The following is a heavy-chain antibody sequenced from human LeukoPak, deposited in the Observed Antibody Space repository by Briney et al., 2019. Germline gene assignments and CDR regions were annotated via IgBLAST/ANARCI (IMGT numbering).Heavy chain of an antibody. CDR1: GGTFSSYA. D-gene: IGHD6-13*01. V-gene: IGHV1-69*05. Sequence: SVKVSCKASGGTFSSYAISLVRQAPGQGLEWMGRIIPIFGTANYAQKFQGRVTITTDESTSTAYMELSSLRSEDTAAYYCARDRYSSSWYDPEDYWGQGTLVTVSS. J-gene: IGHJ4*02. CDR2: IIPIFGTA. CDR3: ARDRYSSSWYDPEDY.